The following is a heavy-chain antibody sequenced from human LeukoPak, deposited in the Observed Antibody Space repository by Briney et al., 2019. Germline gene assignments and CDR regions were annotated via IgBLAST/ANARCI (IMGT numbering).Heavy chain of an antibody. J-gene: IGHJ4*02. Sequence: SETLSLTCTVSGGSISNYYWSWIRQPPGKGLEWIGCIYYSGSTNYNPSLKSRVTISVDTSKNQFSLKLRSVTAADTAVYYCARLYDLYYFDYWGQGTLVAVSS. CDR3: ARLYDLYYFDY. D-gene: IGHD3-3*01. V-gene: IGHV4-59*08. CDR2: IYYSGST. CDR1: GGSISNYY.